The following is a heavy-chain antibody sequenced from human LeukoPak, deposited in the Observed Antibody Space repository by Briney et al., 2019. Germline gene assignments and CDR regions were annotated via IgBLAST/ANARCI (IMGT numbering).Heavy chain of an antibody. CDR3: ARDHCSSTSCYIRFFDY. V-gene: IGHV3-30-3*01. CDR1: GFTFSSYA. Sequence: PGRSLRLSCAASGFTFSSYAMHWVRQAPGKGLEWVAVISYDGSNKYYADSVKGRFTISRDNSKNTLYLQMNSLRAEGTAVYYCARDHCSSTSCYIRFFDYWGQGTLVTVSS. D-gene: IGHD2-2*02. J-gene: IGHJ4*02. CDR2: ISYDGSNK.